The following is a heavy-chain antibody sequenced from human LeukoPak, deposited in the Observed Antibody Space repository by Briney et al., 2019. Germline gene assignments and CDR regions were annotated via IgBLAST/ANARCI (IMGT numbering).Heavy chain of an antibody. D-gene: IGHD3-9*01. CDR2: ITSTSTYI. J-gene: IGHJ4*02. CDR1: GFTFSSYS. Sequence: GGSLRLSCAASGFTFSSYSMNWVRQAPGKGLEWASSITSTSTYIYYADSVKGRFTISRDNAKNSLYLQIDSLRAEDTAVYYCAKSHVSTATGTGRYFDYWGQGTLVTVSS. CDR3: AKSHVSTATGTGRYFDY. V-gene: IGHV3-21*04.